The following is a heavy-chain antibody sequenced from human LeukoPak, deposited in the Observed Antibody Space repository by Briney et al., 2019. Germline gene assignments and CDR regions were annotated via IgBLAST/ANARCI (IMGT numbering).Heavy chain of an antibody. J-gene: IGHJ4*02. V-gene: IGHV3-30*18. CDR3: AKAEYSSSWADY. Sequence: PGGSLRLSCAASGFTFSSYGMHWVRQAPGKGLEWVAVISYDGSNKYYADSVKGRFTISRDNSKNTLYLQMNSLRAEDTAVYYCAKAEYSSSWADYWGQGTLVTVSS. D-gene: IGHD6-13*01. CDR1: GFTFSSYG. CDR2: ISYDGSNK.